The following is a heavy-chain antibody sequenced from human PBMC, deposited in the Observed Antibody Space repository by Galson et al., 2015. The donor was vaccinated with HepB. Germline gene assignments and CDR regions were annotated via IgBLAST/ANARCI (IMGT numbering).Heavy chain of an antibody. Sequence: CAISGDSVSSNSAAWNWIRQSPSRGLEWLGRTYYRSKWYNDCAVSVKSRITINPDTSKNQFSLQLNSVTPEDTAVYYCARSTGDYYYYYMDVWGKGTTVTVSS. CDR3: ARSTGDYYYYYMDV. CDR1: GDSVSSNSAA. D-gene: IGHD7-27*01. J-gene: IGHJ6*03. V-gene: IGHV6-1*01. CDR2: TYYRSKWYN.